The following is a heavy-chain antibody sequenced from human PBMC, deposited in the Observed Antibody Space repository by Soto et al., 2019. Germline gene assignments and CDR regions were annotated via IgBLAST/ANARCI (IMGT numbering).Heavy chain of an antibody. CDR1: GYSFAGYW. CDR3: ARQIYDSDTGPNFQYYFDS. CDR2: IDPSDSQT. Sequence: GESLKISCKGSGYSFAGYWITWVRQKPGKGLGWMGRIDPSDSQTYYSPSFRGHVTISVTKSITTVFLQWSSLRASDTALYYCARQIYDSDTGPNFQYYFDSWGQGTPVTVSS. J-gene: IGHJ4*02. V-gene: IGHV5-10-1*01. D-gene: IGHD3-22*01.